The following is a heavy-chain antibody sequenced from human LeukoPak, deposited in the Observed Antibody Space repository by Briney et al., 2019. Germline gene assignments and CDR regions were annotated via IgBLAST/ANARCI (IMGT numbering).Heavy chain of an antibody. Sequence: SETLSLTCTVSGGSIGSYYWSWIRQPAGKGLEWIGRIYTSGSTNYNPSLKSRVTMSVDTSKNQFSLKLSSVTAADTAVYYCARDSIAVAGNYYYYGMDVWGQGTTVTVSS. CDR3: ARDSIAVAGNYYYYGMDV. CDR1: GGSIGSYY. J-gene: IGHJ6*02. V-gene: IGHV4-4*07. CDR2: IYTSGST. D-gene: IGHD6-19*01.